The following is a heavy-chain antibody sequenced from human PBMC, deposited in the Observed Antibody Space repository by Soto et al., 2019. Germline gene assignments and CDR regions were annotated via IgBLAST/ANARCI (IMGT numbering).Heavy chain of an antibody. D-gene: IGHD3-10*01. CDR1: GFSVSRNY. J-gene: IGHJ4*02. CDR2: VYSGVAT. CDR3: ARVPGRL. V-gene: IGHV3-53*02. Sequence: QLVETGGGVIQPGTSLTLSCAASGFSVSRNYMTWVRQAPGKGLEWVSFVYSGVATFYADSVKGRFILSRDDSQNTMYVQMNNLRAEDTAVDYCARVPGRLWGRGTLVTVAS.